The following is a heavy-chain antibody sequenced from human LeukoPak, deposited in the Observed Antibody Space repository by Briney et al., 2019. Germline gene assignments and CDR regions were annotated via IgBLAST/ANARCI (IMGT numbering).Heavy chain of an antibody. J-gene: IGHJ4*02. CDR1: GFTFSSYE. CDR3: ARDSPAALAVAGTFDY. CDR2: ISSSSYI. Sequence: PGGSLRLSCAASGFTFSSYEMNWVRQAPGRGLEWVSSISSSSYIYYADSVKGRFTISRDNAKNSLYLQMNSLRAEDTAVCYCARDSPAALAVAGTFDYWGQGTLVTVSS. V-gene: IGHV3-21*01. D-gene: IGHD6-19*01.